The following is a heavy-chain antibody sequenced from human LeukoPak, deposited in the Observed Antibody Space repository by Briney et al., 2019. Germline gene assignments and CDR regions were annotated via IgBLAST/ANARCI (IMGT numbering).Heavy chain of an antibody. J-gene: IGHJ4*02. CDR1: GYTFTGYY. CDR3: ARDRAVVVVAAILSY. V-gene: IGHV1-2*02. D-gene: IGHD2-15*01. CDR2: INPNSGGT. Sequence: GASVKVSCKASGYTFTGYYMHWVRQAPGQGLEWMGWINPNSGGTNYAQKYQGRVTMTRDTSISTAYMELSRLRSDGTAVYYCARDRAVVVVAAILSYWGQGTLVTVSS.